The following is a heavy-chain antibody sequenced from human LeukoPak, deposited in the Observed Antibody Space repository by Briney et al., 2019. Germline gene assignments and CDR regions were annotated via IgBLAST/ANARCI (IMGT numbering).Heavy chain of an antibody. J-gene: IGHJ6*02. CDR3: AKAIEGDFWSGYQYYYYYGMDV. V-gene: IGHV3-23*01. Sequence: GGSLRLSCAASGFTFSSYAMSWARQAPGKGLEWVSAISGSGGSTYYADSVKGRFTISRDNSKNTLYLQMNSLRAEDTAVYYCAKAIEGDFWSGYQYYYYYGMDVRGQGTTVTVSS. CDR1: GFTFSSYA. D-gene: IGHD3-3*01. CDR2: ISGSGGST.